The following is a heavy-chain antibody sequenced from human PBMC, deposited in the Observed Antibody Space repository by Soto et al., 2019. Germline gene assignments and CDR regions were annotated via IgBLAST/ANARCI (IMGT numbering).Heavy chain of an antibody. D-gene: IGHD3-16*01. J-gene: IGHJ4*02. Sequence: ASVKVSCKASGYTFTSYGISWVRQAPGQGLEWMGYVSPNNGATIYAQKFQGRVTLTRDTSISTAYMDLTRLTSDDTAISYCARIEGSASLAGDWGQGTQVTVSS. CDR1: GYTFTSYG. V-gene: IGHV1-2*02. CDR2: VSPNNGAT. CDR3: ARIEGSASLAGD.